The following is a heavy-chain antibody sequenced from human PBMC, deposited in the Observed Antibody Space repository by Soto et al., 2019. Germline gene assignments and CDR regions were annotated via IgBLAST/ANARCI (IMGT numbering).Heavy chain of an antibody. D-gene: IGHD6-6*01. V-gene: IGHV5-51*01. J-gene: IGHJ3*02. Sequence: GESLKISCQGSGYSFTSYWIGWVRQMPGKGLEWMGIIYPGDSDTRYSPSFQGQVTISADKSISTAYLQWSSLKASDTAMYYCASHPYGSSTGYAFDIWGQGTMVTVSS. CDR3: ASHPYGSSTGYAFDI. CDR1: GYSFTSYW. CDR2: IYPGDSDT.